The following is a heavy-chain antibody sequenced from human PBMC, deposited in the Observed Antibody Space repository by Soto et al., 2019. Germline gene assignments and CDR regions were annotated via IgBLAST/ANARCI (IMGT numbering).Heavy chain of an antibody. CDR2: ISTYNGDT. CDR3: ARDPYNVLMVNTPNLYGMDV. D-gene: IGHD2-8*01. Sequence: ASVNVSCKASGYTFTTYDISWVRQAPGQGLEWMGRISTYNGDTNYPQSLQGRLTMTTDTSTNTAYMELRSLRSDDTAVYYCARDPYNVLMVNTPNLYGMDVWG. V-gene: IGHV1-18*01. J-gene: IGHJ6*02. CDR1: GYTFTTYD.